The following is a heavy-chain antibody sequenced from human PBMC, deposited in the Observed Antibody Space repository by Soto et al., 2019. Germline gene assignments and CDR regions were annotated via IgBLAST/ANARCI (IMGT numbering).Heavy chain of an antibody. CDR1: GFSLSTSGVG. CDR2: IYWDDDK. CDR3: AHITSIRYYYDSSGYYSRYFQH. Sequence: SGPTLVNPTQTLTLTCTFSGFSLSTSGVGVGWIRQPPGKALEWLALIYWDDDKRYSPSLKSRLTITKDTSKNQVVLTMTNMDPVDTATYYCAHITSIRYYYDSSGYYSRYFQHWGQGTLVTVSS. J-gene: IGHJ1*01. V-gene: IGHV2-5*02. D-gene: IGHD3-22*01.